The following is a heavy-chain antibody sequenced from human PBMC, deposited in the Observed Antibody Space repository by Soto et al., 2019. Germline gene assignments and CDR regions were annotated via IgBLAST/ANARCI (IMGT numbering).Heavy chain of an antibody. CDR1: GFTFSSYG. Sequence: QVQLVESGGGVVQPGRSLRLSCAASGFTFSSYGMHWVRQAPGKGLEWVAVIWYDGSNKYYADSVKGRFTISRDNSKNTLYLQMNSLRAEDTAVYYCARDNGIVVVPAAILDYWGQGTLVTVSS. J-gene: IGHJ4*02. CDR3: ARDNGIVVVPAAILDY. CDR2: IWYDGSNK. D-gene: IGHD2-2*02. V-gene: IGHV3-33*01.